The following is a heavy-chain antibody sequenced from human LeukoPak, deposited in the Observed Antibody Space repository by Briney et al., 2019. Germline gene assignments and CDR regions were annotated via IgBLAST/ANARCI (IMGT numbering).Heavy chain of an antibody. J-gene: IGHJ4*02. D-gene: IGHD4-17*01. CDR1: GFTFSNFG. Sequence: GGSLRLSCAASGFTFSNFGMNWVRQAPGKGLEWLSYIHPSSTYISYADSMRGRITISRDNAKNSLYLQMSSLRDEDTAVYYCARDRDYGFDLWGQGSLVTVSS. CDR3: ARDRDYGFDL. CDR2: IHPSSTYI. V-gene: IGHV3-48*02.